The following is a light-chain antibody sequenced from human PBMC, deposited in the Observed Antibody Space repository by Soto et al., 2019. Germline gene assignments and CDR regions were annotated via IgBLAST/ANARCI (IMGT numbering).Light chain of an antibody. V-gene: IGKV3-20*01. CDR3: QQYEKWPLT. CDR1: QSVSSSY. J-gene: IGKJ4*01. Sequence: EIVLTQSPGTLSLSPGERATLSCRASQSVSSSYLAWYRQKPGQAPRLLIYGASSRATGIPDRFSGSGSGTEFTLTISSLQSEDFAVYHCQQYEKWPLTFGGGTKVEIE. CDR2: GAS.